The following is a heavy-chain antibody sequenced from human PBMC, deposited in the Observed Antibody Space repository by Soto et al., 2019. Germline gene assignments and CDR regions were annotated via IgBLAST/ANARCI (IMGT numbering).Heavy chain of an antibody. D-gene: IGHD6-25*01. CDR1: GVSISSGGYY. CDR2: IYYSGST. J-gene: IGHJ4*02. CDR3: ARESPAVSFDY. V-gene: IGHV4-31*03. Sequence: QVQLQESGPGLVKPSQTLSLTCTVSGVSISSGGYYWSWIRQHPGKGLEWIGYIYYSGSTYYNPSLKSRVTISVDTSKNQFALKLSSVTAADTAVYYCARESPAVSFDYWGQGTLVTVSS.